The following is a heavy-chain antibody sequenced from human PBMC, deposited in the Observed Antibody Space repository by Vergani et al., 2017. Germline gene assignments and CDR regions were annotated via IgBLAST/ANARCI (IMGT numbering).Heavy chain of an antibody. CDR3: ASGKYYSDSTSHFRGRYFDV. J-gene: IGHJ2*01. CDR1: GDSIISRSYY. CDR2: IYNSGNG. Sequence: QMQLQESGPGLVKASETLSLTCTVPGDSIISRSYYWGWIRQPPGKGLEWIGSIYNSGNGDSSSSLKSRVTISADTSKNQFSLRLTSVTAADTAVYYCASGKYYSDSTSHFRGRYFDVWGGGALVTVPS. D-gene: IGHD3-16*01. V-gene: IGHV4-39*01.